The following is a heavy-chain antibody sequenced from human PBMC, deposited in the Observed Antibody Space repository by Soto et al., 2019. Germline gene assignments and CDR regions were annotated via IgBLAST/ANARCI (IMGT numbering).Heavy chain of an antibody. V-gene: IGHV4-59*01. J-gene: IGHJ4*02. CDR3: ARGRYSYQFR. CDR1: GGSISSYY. CDR2: IYYSGST. Sequence: PSETLSLTXTVSGGSISSYYWSWIRQPPGKGLEWIGYIYYSGSTNYNPSLKSRVTISVDTSKNQFSLKLSSVTAADTAVYCCARGRYSYQFRWGQGTLVTVSS. D-gene: IGHD5-18*01.